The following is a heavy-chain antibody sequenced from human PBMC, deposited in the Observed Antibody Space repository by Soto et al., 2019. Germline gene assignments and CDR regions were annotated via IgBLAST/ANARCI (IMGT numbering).Heavy chain of an antibody. Sequence: GGSLRLSCAASGFTVSSNYMSWVRQAPGKGLEWVSVIYSGGSTYYADSVKGRFTISRDNSKNTLYLQMNSLRAEDTAVYYCARGGGEIAATRDLYYYYYYMDVWGKGTTVTVSS. J-gene: IGHJ6*03. CDR2: IYSGGST. CDR3: ARGGGEIAATRDLYYYYYYMDV. V-gene: IGHV3-66*01. CDR1: GFTVSSNY. D-gene: IGHD6-13*01.